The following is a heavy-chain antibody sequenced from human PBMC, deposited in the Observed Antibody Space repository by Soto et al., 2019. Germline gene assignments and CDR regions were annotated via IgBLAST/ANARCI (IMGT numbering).Heavy chain of an antibody. V-gene: IGHV3-74*01. CDR3: ARWFTHGNFDYFDY. Sequence: PGGSLRLSCAASGFTFNTYWMHWFRQAPGKGLVWVSRINSGGGTTTYADSVKGRFTISRDNAKNTLYLQMNGLRAEDTAVYYCARWFTHGNFDYFDYWGQGTQVTVSS. CDR2: INSGGGTT. J-gene: IGHJ4*02. CDR1: GFTFNTYW. D-gene: IGHD3-10*01.